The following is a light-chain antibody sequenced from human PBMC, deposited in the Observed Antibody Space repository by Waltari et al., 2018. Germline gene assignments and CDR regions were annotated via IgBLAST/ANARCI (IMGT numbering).Light chain of an antibody. CDR2: GAS. CDR3: EQYDGSVLT. J-gene: IGKJ4*01. Sequence: IVLTQSPDTLSLSPGERVTLSCRASQAIGHNFLVWYQQKPGQAPRLLIHGASRRATGVPDRFSGSGSGTDFALTISRLEVEDFAVYYCEQYDGSVLTFGGGTKLEIK. V-gene: IGKV3-20*01. CDR1: QAIGHNF.